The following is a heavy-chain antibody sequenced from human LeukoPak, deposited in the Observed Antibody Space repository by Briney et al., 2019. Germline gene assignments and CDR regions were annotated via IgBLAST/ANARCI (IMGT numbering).Heavy chain of an antibody. CDR3: ARFFYYDASLPPY. J-gene: IGHJ4*02. D-gene: IGHD3-16*01. Sequence: PSETLSLTCSVSGGYISTSNYYWGWIRQPPGKGLEWIGTIYYSGRTYYNPSLQSRDTISLDTSQNQLSLQVRSVTVVDTAVYYCARFFYYDASLPPYWGQGTLVTVSS. CDR1: GGYISTSNYY. CDR2: IYYSGRT. V-gene: IGHV4-39*01.